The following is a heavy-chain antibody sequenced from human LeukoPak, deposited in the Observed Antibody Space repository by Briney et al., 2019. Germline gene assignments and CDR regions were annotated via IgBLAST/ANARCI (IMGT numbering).Heavy chain of an antibody. Sequence: PGGSLRLSCAASGFTVSSNYMSWVRQAPGKGLEWVSVIHSGGSTYYADSVKGRFTISRDNSKNTLYLQMNSLRAEDTAVYYCARDRWSGYSYGMDVWGQGTTVTVSS. CDR1: GFTVSSNY. V-gene: IGHV3-53*01. J-gene: IGHJ6*02. CDR2: IHSGGST. CDR3: ARDRWSGYSYGMDV. D-gene: IGHD3-3*01.